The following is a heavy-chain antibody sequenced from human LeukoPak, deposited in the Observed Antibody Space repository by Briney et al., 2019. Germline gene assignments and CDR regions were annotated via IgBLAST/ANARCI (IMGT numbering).Heavy chain of an antibody. V-gene: IGHV4-31*03. D-gene: IGHD4-23*01. CDR2: IHNRRGT. J-gene: IGHJ5*02. CDR1: GGSITSDIFY. CDR3: GKVGGTSNS. Sequence: SETLSLTCTVSGGSITSDIFYWNWIRQHPGKGLEWIGSIHNRRGTSYNPSLESRLTISVDTSENQFFLKMSYVTAADTAMYYCGKVGGTSNSWGQGTLVTVSS.